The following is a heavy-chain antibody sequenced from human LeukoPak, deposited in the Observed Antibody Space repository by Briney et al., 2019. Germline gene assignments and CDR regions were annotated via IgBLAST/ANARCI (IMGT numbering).Heavy chain of an antibody. V-gene: IGHV3-7*01. CDR2: INQDGRDR. D-gene: IGHD1-26*01. Sequence: QAGGPLRLFCSPSGFRYSNYAMYWVRQAPGRGLAWVANINQDGRDRFFVNSVEGRFSISRANTKNSLYLPIDSLRAGDTAVYYCARGGRWWFDPWGQGTLVTVSS. CDR3: ARGGRWWFDP. CDR1: GFRYSNYA. J-gene: IGHJ5*02.